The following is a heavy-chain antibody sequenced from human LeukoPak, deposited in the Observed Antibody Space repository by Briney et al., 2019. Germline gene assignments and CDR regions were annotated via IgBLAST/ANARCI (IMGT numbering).Heavy chain of an antibody. Sequence: SETLSLTCTVSGGSISSYYWSWIRQPPGKGLEWIGYIYYSGSTNYNPSLKSRVTISVDTSKNQFSLKLSSVTAADTAVYYCARVQWDGDGYSHGAFDIWGQGTMVTVSS. J-gene: IGHJ3*02. CDR2: IYYSGST. D-gene: IGHD5-24*01. V-gene: IGHV4-59*01. CDR1: GGSISSYY. CDR3: ARVQWDGDGYSHGAFDI.